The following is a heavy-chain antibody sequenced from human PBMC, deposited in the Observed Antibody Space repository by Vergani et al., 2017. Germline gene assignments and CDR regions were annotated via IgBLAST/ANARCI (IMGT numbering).Heavy chain of an antibody. CDR3: ARLRGEFQVLYYFDY. V-gene: IGHV3-48*04. CDR1: GFTFTAHG. CDR2: ISSSGSTI. Sequence: EVQLLESGGGSAQPGESLRLSCVASGFTFTAHGLNWVRQAPGKGLEWVSYISSSGSTIYYADSVKGRFTISRDNAKNSLYLQMNSLRAEDTAVYYCARLRGEFQVLYYFDYWGQGTLVTVSS. D-gene: IGHD3-10*01. J-gene: IGHJ4*02.